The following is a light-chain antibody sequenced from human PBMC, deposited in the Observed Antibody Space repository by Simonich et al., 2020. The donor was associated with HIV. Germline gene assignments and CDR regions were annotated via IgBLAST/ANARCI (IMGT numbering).Light chain of an antibody. V-gene: IGKV4-1*01. CDR3: QQYYITPYT. CDR2: WAS. J-gene: IGKJ2*01. Sequence: DIVMTQSPDSLAVSLGERATIDCKSSQSLLYSSNNKNYLAWYKQKPGQPPKLLLYWASPRQSGVPDRFSGSGSGTDFTLTISSLQAEDVAVYYCQQYYITPYTFGQRTKLEIQ. CDR1: QSLLYSSNNKNY.